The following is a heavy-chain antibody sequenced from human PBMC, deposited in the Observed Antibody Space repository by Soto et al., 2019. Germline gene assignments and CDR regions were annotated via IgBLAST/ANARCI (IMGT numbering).Heavy chain of an antibody. J-gene: IGHJ5*02. Sequence: EVQLVQSGAEVKKPGESLKISCKGSGYSFTNYWIAWVRQMPGKGLELMGIIYPGDSDTRYSPSFQGQVTMSADKSISTAYLQWSSLQASDTAMYYCARRGAVAVERDWFDPWGQGTLVTVSS. D-gene: IGHD2-15*01. CDR3: ARRGAVAVERDWFDP. CDR1: GYSFTNYW. V-gene: IGHV5-51*01. CDR2: IYPGDSDT.